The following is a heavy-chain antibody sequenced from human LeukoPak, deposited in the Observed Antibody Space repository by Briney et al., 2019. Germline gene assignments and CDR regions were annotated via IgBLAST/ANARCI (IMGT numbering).Heavy chain of an antibody. V-gene: IGHV4-59*08. CDR3: ARLTTVTAYYYYYGMDV. D-gene: IGHD4-17*01. CDR1: GGSISSYY. Sequence: SETLSLTCTVSGGSISSYYWSWIRQPPGKGLEWIGYIYYSGSTNYNPSLKSRVTISVDTSKNQFFLKLSSVTAADTVVYYCARLTTVTAYYYYYGMDVWGQGTTVTVSS. J-gene: IGHJ6*02. CDR2: IYYSGST.